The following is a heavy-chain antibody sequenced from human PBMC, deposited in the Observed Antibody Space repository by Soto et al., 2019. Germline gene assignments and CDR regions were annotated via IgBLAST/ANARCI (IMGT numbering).Heavy chain of an antibody. CDR1: GGSISSSRCH. V-gene: IGHV4-39*07. CDR2: IKYSGTT. CDR3: ARVYIVVVTARRLWFDP. J-gene: IGHJ5*02. Sequence: SETLSLTCTVSGGSISSSRCHWGWIRRPPGKGLEWIASIKYSGTTNYNPSLKSRVTISVDTSKNQFSLKLSSVTAADTAVYYCARVYIVVVTARRLWFDPWGQGTLVTVSS. D-gene: IGHD2-21*02.